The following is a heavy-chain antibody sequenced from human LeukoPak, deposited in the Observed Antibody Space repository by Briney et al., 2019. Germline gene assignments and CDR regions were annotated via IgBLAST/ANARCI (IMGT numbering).Heavy chain of an antibody. V-gene: IGHV4-59*01. Sequence: SETLSLTCTVSGVSISSYYWSWLRQPPGKGLEWFGYISYSGSTNYHPSLKIRVTISVDTSQNQFSLKLSSVTAADTAVYYCARERTSGYSYYFDYWGQGTLVTVSS. CDR2: ISYSGST. CDR1: GVSISSYY. J-gene: IGHJ4*02. CDR3: ARERTSGYSYYFDY. D-gene: IGHD3-22*01.